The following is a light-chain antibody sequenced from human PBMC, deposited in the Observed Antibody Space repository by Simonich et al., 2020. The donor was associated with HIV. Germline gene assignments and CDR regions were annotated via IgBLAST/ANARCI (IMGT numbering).Light chain of an antibody. CDR3: QSADTSGTYRGV. J-gene: IGLJ3*02. CDR2: KDS. CDR1: ALPKQY. V-gene: IGLV3-25*03. Sequence: SYELTQPPSVSVSPGQTARITCSGDALPKQYAYWYQQKPGQAPVLVIYKDSERPSGIPELFSGSSSGTTVTLTISGVQAEDEADYYCQSADTSGTYRGVFGGGTKLTVL.